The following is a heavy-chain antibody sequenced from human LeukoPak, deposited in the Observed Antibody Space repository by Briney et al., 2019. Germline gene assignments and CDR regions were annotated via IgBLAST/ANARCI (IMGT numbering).Heavy chain of an antibody. CDR1: GGTFSSYA. Sequence: GASVKVSCKASGGTFSSYAISWVRQAPGQGLEWMGRIIPILGIANYAQKFQGRVTITADKSTSTAYMELSSLRSEDTAVYYCARDRGYSGSYYYYYGMDVWGQGTTVTVSS. D-gene: IGHD5-12*01. J-gene: IGHJ6*02. CDR3: ARDRGYSGSYYYYYGMDV. V-gene: IGHV1-69*04. CDR2: IIPILGIA.